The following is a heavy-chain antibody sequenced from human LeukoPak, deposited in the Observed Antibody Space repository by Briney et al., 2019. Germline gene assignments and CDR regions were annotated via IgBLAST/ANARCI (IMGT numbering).Heavy chain of an antibody. CDR1: RFNVNNYW. J-gene: IGHJ4*02. CDR3: AGYDSSGYYYRY. Sequence: GGSLRLSCAASRFNVNNYWMHWVRQAPGKGLVWVSRINEDGRVTSYAGSVRGRFTISRDSVENTLHLQMNSLRAEDTAVYYCAGYDSSGYYYRYWGQGTLVTVSS. D-gene: IGHD3-22*01. V-gene: IGHV3-74*01. CDR2: INEDGRVT.